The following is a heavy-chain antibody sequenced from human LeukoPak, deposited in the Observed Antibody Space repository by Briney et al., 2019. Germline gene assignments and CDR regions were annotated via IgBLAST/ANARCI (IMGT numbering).Heavy chain of an antibody. J-gene: IGHJ4*02. CDR2: IYYSGST. CDR1: GGSISSGDYY. D-gene: IGHD6-25*01. V-gene: IGHV4-30-4*01. Sequence: SQTLSLTCTVSGGSISSGDYYWSWIPQPPGKGLEWIGYIYYSGSTYYNPSLKSRVTISVDTSKNQFSLKLSSVTAADTAVYYCAREGSGGELDYWGQGTLVTVSS. CDR3: AREGSGGELDY.